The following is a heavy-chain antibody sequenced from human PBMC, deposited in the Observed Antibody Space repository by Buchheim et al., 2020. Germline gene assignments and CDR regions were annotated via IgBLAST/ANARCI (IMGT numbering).Heavy chain of an antibody. Sequence: QVQLVESGGGVVQPGRSLRLSCAASGFTFSSYAMHWVRQAPGKGLEWVAVISYDGSSKYYADSVKGRFTISRDNSTNTLYLQMNSLRAEDTAVYYCARDRVVVITAEGIDYWGQGTL. J-gene: IGHJ4*02. V-gene: IGHV3-30-3*01. CDR1: GFTFSSYA. D-gene: IGHD3-22*01. CDR2: ISYDGSSK. CDR3: ARDRVVVITAEGIDY.